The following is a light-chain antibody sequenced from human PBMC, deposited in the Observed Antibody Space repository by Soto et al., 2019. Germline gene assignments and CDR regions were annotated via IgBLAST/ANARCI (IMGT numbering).Light chain of an antibody. CDR3: QQYGSSPLT. Sequence: EVVLTQSPGTLSLSPGERVTLSCRASQSVSTSLAWYQQKPGQAPRLLVSGASSRATGIPDRFSGSGSGTDFTLTISRLEPEDFAVYYCQQYGSSPLTFGGGTKVEIK. CDR1: QSVSTS. CDR2: GAS. V-gene: IGKV3-20*01. J-gene: IGKJ4*01.